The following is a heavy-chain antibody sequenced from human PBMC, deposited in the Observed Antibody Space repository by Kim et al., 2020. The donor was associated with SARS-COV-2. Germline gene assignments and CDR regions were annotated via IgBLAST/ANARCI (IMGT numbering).Heavy chain of an antibody. CDR3: ARDTRGSGSDFDY. Sequence: ASVKVSCKASGYTFTGYYMHWVRQSPGQGLEWMGRINPNSGGTNYAQKFQGRVTMTRDTSISTAYMELSRLRSDDTAVYYCARDTRGSGSDFDYWGQGTLVTVSS. D-gene: IGHD3-10*01. V-gene: IGHV1-2*06. CDR2: INPNSGGT. J-gene: IGHJ4*02. CDR1: GYTFTGYY.